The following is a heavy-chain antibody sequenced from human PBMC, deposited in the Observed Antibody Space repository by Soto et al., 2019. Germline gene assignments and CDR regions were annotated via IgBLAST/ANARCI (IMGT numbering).Heavy chain of an antibody. CDR3: ARDLFGEYYFDY. CDR2: IYYSGST. J-gene: IGHJ4*02. V-gene: IGHV4-59*01. Sequence: PSETLSLTCTVSGGSISSYYWSWIRQPPGKGLEWIGYIYYSGSTNYNPSLKSRVTISVDTSKNQFSLELSSATAADTAVYYCARDLFGEYYFDYWGQGTLVTVSS. CDR1: GGSISSYY. D-gene: IGHD3-10*01.